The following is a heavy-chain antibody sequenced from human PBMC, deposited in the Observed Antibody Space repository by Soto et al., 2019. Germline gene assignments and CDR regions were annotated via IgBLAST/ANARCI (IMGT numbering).Heavy chain of an antibody. J-gene: IGHJ4*01. CDR1: GFIFDNYE. D-gene: IGHD2-8*01. CDR3: AKEATNINNFDY. V-gene: IGHV3-48*03. CDR2: ISSSGSIT. Sequence: GGSLRLSCAASGFIFDNYEMNWVRQAPGKGLEWVSYISSSGSITYYGDSVKGRFTISRDNAKNSLYLQMNSLRAEDTAVYYCAKEATNINNFDYWGHGTLVTVSS.